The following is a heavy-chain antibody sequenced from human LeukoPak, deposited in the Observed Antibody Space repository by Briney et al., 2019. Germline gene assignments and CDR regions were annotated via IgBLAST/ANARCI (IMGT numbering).Heavy chain of an antibody. J-gene: IGHJ4*02. CDR1: GGSISSGGDS. Sequence: PSETLSLTCAVSGGSISSGGDSWSWIRQPPGKGLEWIGYIYHSGSTYYNPSLKSRVTISVDRSKNQFSLKLSSVTAADTAVYYCARGRRFTIFGVVPPDYWGQGTLVTVSS. CDR3: ARGRRFTIFGVVPPDY. CDR2: IYHSGST. V-gene: IGHV4-30-2*01. D-gene: IGHD3-3*01.